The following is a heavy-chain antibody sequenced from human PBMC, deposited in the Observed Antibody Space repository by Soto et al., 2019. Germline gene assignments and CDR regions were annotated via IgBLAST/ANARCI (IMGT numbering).Heavy chain of an antibody. CDR3: ARAPIYSGYGYIVGTGGQRDAHDI. Sequence: GKGLEWIVEINHSGSTNYNPSLKSRVTISVDTSKNQFSLKLSSVTAADTAVYYCARAPIYSGYGYIVGTGGQRDAHDIRGQGTMVTVS. CDR2: INHSGST. D-gene: IGHD5-12*01. V-gene: IGHV4-34*01. J-gene: IGHJ3*02.